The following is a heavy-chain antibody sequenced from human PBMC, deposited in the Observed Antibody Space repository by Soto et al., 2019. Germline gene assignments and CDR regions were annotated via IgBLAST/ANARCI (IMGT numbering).Heavy chain of an antibody. Sequence: QVQLVESGGGVVQPGRSLRLSCVASGFTFRSYGMHWVRQAPGKGLEWVAVIWNDGSNKYYADSVKGRFTISRDNSKDTLYLQMDSLRADDTAVYYCAREALRGRYGMDVWGQGTTVTVSS. CDR1: GFTFRSYG. V-gene: IGHV3-33*01. CDR2: IWNDGSNK. D-gene: IGHD4-17*01. CDR3: AREALRGRYGMDV. J-gene: IGHJ6*02.